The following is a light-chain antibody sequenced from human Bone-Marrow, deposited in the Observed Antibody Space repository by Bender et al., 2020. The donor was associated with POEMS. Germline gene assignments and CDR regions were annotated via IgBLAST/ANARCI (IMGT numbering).Light chain of an antibody. CDR3: VAWDASLNGWV. CDR2: TNN. Sequence: QSVLTQPPSASGTPGQRVTISCSGSGSNIGGYPVNWYQQLPGTAPGLLIYTNNERPSGVPDRFSGSKSGTSASLAITGLQSDDEAIYFCVAWDASLNGWVFGGGTKLTVL. J-gene: IGLJ3*02. V-gene: IGLV1-44*01. CDR1: GSNIGGYP.